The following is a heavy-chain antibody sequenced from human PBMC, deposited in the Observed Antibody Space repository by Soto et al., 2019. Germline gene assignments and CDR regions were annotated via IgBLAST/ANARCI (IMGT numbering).Heavy chain of an antibody. CDR3: ASHYGDYASWFDP. CDR1: GHSFTNYY. J-gene: IGHJ5*02. CDR2: INPNSGGT. Sequence: ASVKVSFKASGHSFTNYYLHWVRQAPGQGLDWMGWINPNSGGTKYAQKFKGMVTMNRDKSINTVYMELSSLRSDDTAVYFCASHYGDYASWFDPWGQGTLVTVSS. D-gene: IGHD4-17*01. V-gene: IGHV1-2*02.